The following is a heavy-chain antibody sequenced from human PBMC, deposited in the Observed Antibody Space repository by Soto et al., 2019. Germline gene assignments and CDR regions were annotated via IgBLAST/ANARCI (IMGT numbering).Heavy chain of an antibody. CDR3: AKVSSSWYAGFFDL. CDR1: GGSVSSGSYY. D-gene: IGHD6-13*01. J-gene: IGHJ4*02. V-gene: IGHV4-61*01. CDR2: IYYSGST. Sequence: SETLSLTCTVSGGSVSSGSYYWSWIRQPPGKGLEWIGYIYYSGSTNYNPSLKSRVTISRDNSKNTLYLQIHTLRAEDTAVYYCAKVSSSWYAGFFDLWGQGTLVTVSS.